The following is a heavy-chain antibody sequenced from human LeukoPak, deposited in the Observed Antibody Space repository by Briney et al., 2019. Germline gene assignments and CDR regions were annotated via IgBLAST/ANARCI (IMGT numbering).Heavy chain of an antibody. J-gene: IGHJ5*02. CDR1: GGSISSGGYY. V-gene: IGHV4-31*03. CDR2: IYYSGST. Sequence: SETLSLTCTVSGGSISSGGYYWSWIRQHPGKGLEWIGYIYYSGSTYYNPSLKSRVTISVDTSKNQFSLKLGSVTAADTAVYYCARDVVIQLGDSNWFDPWGQGTLVTVSS. CDR3: ARDVVIQLGDSNWFDP. D-gene: IGHD5-18*01.